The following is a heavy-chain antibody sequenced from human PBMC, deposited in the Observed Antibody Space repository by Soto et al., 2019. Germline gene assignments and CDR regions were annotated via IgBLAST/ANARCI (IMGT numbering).Heavy chain of an antibody. CDR3: AMRTVFRPIDC. CDR2: IAYSGST. V-gene: IGHV4-61*01. Sequence: QVQLQESGPGLVKPSETLSLTCTVSGGSVRSDNYYWICIRQPPGKGLEYIGYIAYSGSTNYNPSLKSRVTISVDTSKNQFSLKVASMTAANTAVYYCAMRTVFRPIDCWGQGTLVTVSS. J-gene: IGHJ4*02. CDR1: GGSVRSDNYY.